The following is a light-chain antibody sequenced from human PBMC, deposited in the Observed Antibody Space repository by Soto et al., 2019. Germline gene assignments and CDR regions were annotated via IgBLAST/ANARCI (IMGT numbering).Light chain of an antibody. Sequence: EIVMTQSPATLSVSPGERATLSCRASQSVRSSLAWYHQKPGQAPRLLIYDASTRATGIPARFSGSGSATEFTLTISSLQSEDFAVYYCQQYNNWPPITFGQGTKVDIK. CDR3: QQYNNWPPIT. V-gene: IGKV3-15*01. J-gene: IGKJ1*01. CDR2: DAS. CDR1: QSVRSS.